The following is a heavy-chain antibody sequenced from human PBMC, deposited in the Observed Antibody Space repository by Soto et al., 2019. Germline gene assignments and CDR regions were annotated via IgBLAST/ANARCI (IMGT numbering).Heavy chain of an antibody. CDR2: ISYDGSNK. D-gene: IGHD5-18*01. CDR3: ARDPLWGTAMVLWYFDL. CDR1: GFTFSSYA. Sequence: PGGSLRLSCAASGFTFSSYAMHWVRQAPGKGLAWVAVISYDGSNKYYADSVKGRFTISRDNSKNTLYLQMNSLRAEDTAVYYCARDPLWGTAMVLWYFDLWGRGTLVTVS. J-gene: IGHJ2*01. V-gene: IGHV3-30-3*01.